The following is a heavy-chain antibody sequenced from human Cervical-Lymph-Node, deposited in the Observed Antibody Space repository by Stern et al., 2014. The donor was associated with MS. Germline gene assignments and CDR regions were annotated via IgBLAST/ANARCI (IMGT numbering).Heavy chain of an antibody. J-gene: IGHJ6*02. D-gene: IGHD2-2*01. CDR3: ARGHRFLVPGDMTYYYYAMDV. CDR1: GYIFSSYA. Sequence: QVQLVESGAEVKKPGASVKVSCKTSGYIFSSYAMHWVRQAPGQRLEWMGWINTGNGNTKYSQKFQGRVTITRDTSASTAYMDLSSLRSEDTGVYYCARGHRFLVPGDMTYYYYAMDVWGQGTTVTVSS. V-gene: IGHV1-3*04. CDR2: INTGNGNT.